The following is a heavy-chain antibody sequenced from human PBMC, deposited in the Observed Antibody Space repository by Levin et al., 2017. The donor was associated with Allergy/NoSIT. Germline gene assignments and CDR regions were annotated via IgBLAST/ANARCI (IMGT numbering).Heavy chain of an antibody. Sequence: GGSLRLSCAASGFTFSTYAMTWVRQAPGKGPGKGLEWVSAISGSGGSTYYADSVKGRFTISRANSKNTLYLQMNSLRAEDTAVYYCAKAQDFDYVWGSDETWGQGTQVTVSS. J-gene: IGHJ5*02. D-gene: IGHD3-16*01. CDR3: AKAQDFDYVWGSDET. CDR2: ISGSGGST. CDR1: GFTFSTYA. V-gene: IGHV3-23*01.